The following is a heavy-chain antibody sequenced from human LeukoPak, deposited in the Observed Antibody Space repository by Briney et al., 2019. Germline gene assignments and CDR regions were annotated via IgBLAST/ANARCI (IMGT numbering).Heavy chain of an antibody. V-gene: IGHV3-21*01. D-gene: IGHD3-3*01. Sequence: PGGSLRLSCAASGFIFSSYSMNWVRQAPGKGLEWVSSISSSSSYIYYADSVKGRFTISRDNAKNSLYLQMNSLRAEDTAVYYCARVSDYDFWSGYVDYWGQGTLVTVSS. J-gene: IGHJ4*02. CDR3: ARVSDYDFWSGYVDY. CDR1: GFIFSSYS. CDR2: ISSSSSYI.